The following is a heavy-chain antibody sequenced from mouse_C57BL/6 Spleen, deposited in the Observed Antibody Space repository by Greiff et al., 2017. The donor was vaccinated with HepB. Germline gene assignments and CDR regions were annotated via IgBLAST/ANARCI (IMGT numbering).Heavy chain of an antibody. CDR2: IYPGSGST. Sequence: QVQLQQPGAELVKPGASVKMSCKASGYTFTSYWITWVKQRPGQGLEWIGDIYPGSGSTNYNEKFKSKATLTVDTSSSTAYMQLSSLTSEDSAVYYCARAQLRLRALDYWGQGTTLTVSS. CDR1: GYTFTSYW. J-gene: IGHJ2*01. V-gene: IGHV1-55*01. CDR3: ARAQLRLRALDY. D-gene: IGHD3-2*02.